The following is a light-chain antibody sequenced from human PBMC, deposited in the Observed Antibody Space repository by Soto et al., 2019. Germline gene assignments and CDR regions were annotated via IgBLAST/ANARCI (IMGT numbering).Light chain of an antibody. CDR1: QDISNW. CDR3: QQSKTFPLT. CDR2: IAS. J-gene: IGKJ4*01. Sequence: DIHMTQSPSSVSASVGDRVTITCRASQDISNWLTWYQQKPGKAPKVLIYIASRLQSGVPSRFSGRASGTAFSLTISNLQPEDFATYFCQQSKTFPLTFGGGTKVEIK. V-gene: IGKV1-12*01.